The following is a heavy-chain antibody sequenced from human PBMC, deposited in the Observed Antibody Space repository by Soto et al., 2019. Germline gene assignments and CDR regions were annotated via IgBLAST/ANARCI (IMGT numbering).Heavy chain of an antibody. CDR1: GVTFSGSA. D-gene: IGHD3-10*01. Sequence: GGSLRLSCAASGVTFSGSAPHWVRQASGKGLEWVGQIRSKADSYATAYSASVKGRFTISRDDSKNTAYLQMNSLKTEDTAVYYCTRPGGSGSYYYYYGMDVWGQGTTVTSP. CDR2: IRSKADSYAT. J-gene: IGHJ6*02. CDR3: TRPGGSGSYYYYYGMDV. V-gene: IGHV3-73*01.